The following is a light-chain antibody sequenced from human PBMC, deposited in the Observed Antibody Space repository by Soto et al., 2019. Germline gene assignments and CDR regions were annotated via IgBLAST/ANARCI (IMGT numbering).Light chain of an antibody. CDR3: CSYAGSYTYV. CDR1: SSDVGGYNY. Sequence: QSALTQPRSVSGSPGQSVTISCTGTSSDVGGYNYVSWYQQHPGKAPKLMIYDVNKRPSGVPDRFSGSKSGSTASLTISGLRAEDEADYYCCSYAGSYTYVFGTGTKLTVL. V-gene: IGLV2-11*01. CDR2: DVN. J-gene: IGLJ1*01.